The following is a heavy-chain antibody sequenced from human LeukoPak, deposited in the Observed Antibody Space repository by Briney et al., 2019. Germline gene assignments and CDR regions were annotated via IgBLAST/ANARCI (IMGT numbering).Heavy chain of an antibody. D-gene: IGHD3-3*01. V-gene: IGHV1-46*01. Sequence: ASVKVSCKASGYTFTSYDIYWVRQAPGQGLEWMGLINPSGGTTNCAQKFQGRVTMTRDMSTTTVYMHLSSLRSEDTAVYYCAREAVTIFGLVRTQTPKGPHRFDPWGQGTLVTVSS. CDR1: GYTFTSYD. J-gene: IGHJ5*02. CDR2: INPSGGTT. CDR3: AREAVTIFGLVRTQTPKGPHRFDP.